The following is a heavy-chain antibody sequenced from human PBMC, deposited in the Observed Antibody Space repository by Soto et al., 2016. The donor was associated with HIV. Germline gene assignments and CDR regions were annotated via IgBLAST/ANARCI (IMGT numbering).Heavy chain of an antibody. CDR1: GFTFSSYA. J-gene: IGHJ4*02. V-gene: IGHV3-23*01. Sequence: EVQLLESGGGLVQPGGSLRLSCAASGFTFSSYAMSWVRQAPGKGLEWVSAISGSGGSTYYADSVKGRFTISRDNSKNTLYLQMNSLRAEDTAVYCCAKTVRGVIRFSIDYWGQGTLVTVSS. CDR2: ISGSGGST. CDR3: AKTVRGVIRFSIDY. D-gene: IGHD3-10*01.